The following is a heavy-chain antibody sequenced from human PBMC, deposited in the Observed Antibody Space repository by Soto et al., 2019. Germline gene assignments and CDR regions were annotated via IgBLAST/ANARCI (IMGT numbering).Heavy chain of an antibody. Sequence: PGGSLRLSCAGSGFIFSNVWMNWVRQAPGKGLEWVGHIKSKSDDGTTDYAAPVKGRFTISRDDSKNTLYLGMNSLQSEDTALYYCNTYGVGATNSWFDPRGQGTLVTVSS. J-gene: IGHJ5*01. CDR1: GFIFSNVW. D-gene: IGHD1-26*01. V-gene: IGHV3-15*01. CDR2: IKSKSDDGTT. CDR3: NTYGVGATNSWFDP.